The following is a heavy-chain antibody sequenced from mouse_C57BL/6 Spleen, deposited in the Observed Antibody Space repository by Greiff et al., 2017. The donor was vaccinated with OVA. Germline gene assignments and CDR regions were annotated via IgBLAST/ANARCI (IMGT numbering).Heavy chain of an antibody. J-gene: IGHJ4*01. CDR1: GYSFTDYY. D-gene: IGHD1-1*02. CDR3: ARCGRRYLYYAMDY. CDR2: INPNYGTT. Sequence: VQLQQSGPELVKPGASVKISCKASGYSFTDYYMNWVKQSTGQSLEWIGVINPNYGTTSYNQKFKGKATLTVDQSSSTAYMQLNSLTSEDSAVYCCARCGRRYLYYAMDYWGQGTSGTVSS. V-gene: IGHV1-39*01.